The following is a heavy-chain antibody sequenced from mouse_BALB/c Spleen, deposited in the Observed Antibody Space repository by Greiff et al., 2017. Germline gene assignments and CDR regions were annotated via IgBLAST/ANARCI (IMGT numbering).Heavy chain of an antibody. J-gene: IGHJ2*01. Sequence: VKLMESGPGLVQPSQSLSITCTVSGFSLTSYGVHWVRQSPGKGLEWLGVIWSGGSTDYNAAFISRLSISKDNSKSQVFFKMNSLQANDTAIYYCARNKGTADYFDYWGQGTTLTVSS. CDR2: IWSGGST. CDR1: GFSLTSYG. V-gene: IGHV2-2*02. D-gene: IGHD1-2*01. CDR3: ARNKGTADYFDY.